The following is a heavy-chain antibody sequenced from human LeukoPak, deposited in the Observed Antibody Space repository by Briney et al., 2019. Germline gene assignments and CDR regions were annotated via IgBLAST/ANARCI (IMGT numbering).Heavy chain of an antibody. D-gene: IGHD5-24*01. J-gene: IGHJ4*02. Sequence: PGASVKVSCKASGYIFTSFYMHWVRQAPGQGLEYMGIIRPSGSTAYAQKFQGRVTMTRDTSTSAVYMELSSLRSEDTAVYYAREGPETYFFDFWGQGTLVTVSS. V-gene: IGHV1-46*01. CDR1: GYIFTSFY. CDR3: AREGPETYFFDF. CDR2: IRPSGST.